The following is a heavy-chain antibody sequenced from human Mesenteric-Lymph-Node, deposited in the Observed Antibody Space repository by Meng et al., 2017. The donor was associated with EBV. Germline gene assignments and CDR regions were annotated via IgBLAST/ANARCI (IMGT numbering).Heavy chain of an antibody. CDR3: VRIVVASSAADP. V-gene: IGHV4-39*01. CDR2: AHYSGIT. D-gene: IGHD2-15*01. J-gene: IGHJ5*02. Sequence: QLWLQQSGPGLVKTSETLSLTCTVSGDSMSTSYYYWGWIRQPPGEGLEWIASAHYSGITYNSPSLKSRVTISVDTSKNQFSLKLSSVTPADTAVYYCVRIVVASSAADPWGQGTLVTVSS. CDR1: GDSMSTSYYY.